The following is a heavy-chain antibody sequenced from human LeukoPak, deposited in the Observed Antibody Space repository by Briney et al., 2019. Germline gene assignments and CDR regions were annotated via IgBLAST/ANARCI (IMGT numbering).Heavy chain of an antibody. Sequence: GGSLRLSCAASGFTFSRYSMNWVRQAPGKGLEWVSSISGSSSSYIYYADSLKGRFTISRDNAKNSLYLQMNSLRAEDTAVYYCARMGSGWYDAFDIWGQGTMVTVSS. D-gene: IGHD6-19*01. CDR1: GFTFSRYS. CDR2: ISGSSSSYI. J-gene: IGHJ3*02. CDR3: ARMGSGWYDAFDI. V-gene: IGHV3-21*01.